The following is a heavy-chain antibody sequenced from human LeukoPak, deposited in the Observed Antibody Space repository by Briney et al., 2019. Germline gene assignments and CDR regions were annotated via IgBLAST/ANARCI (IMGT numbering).Heavy chain of an antibody. Sequence: GGSLRLSCAASGFTVSSNYMSWVRQAPGEGLEWVSVICSGGSTYYADSVKGRFTISRDNSKNTLYLQMNSLRAEDTAVYYCARERPYDSSGYYPPACYMDVWGKGTTVTVSS. V-gene: IGHV3-53*01. J-gene: IGHJ6*03. D-gene: IGHD3-22*01. CDR1: GFTVSSNY. CDR2: ICSGGST. CDR3: ARERPYDSSGYYPPACYMDV.